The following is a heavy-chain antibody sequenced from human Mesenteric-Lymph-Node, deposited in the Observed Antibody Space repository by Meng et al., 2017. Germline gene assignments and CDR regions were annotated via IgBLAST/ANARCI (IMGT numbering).Heavy chain of an antibody. CDR3: ARAYFSSGYYYYFQH. D-gene: IGHD3-22*01. V-gene: IGHV1-69*05. CDR1: GGIFSSYD. J-gene: IGHJ1*01. CDR2: IIPIFGTA. Sequence: VQVGQAGGEVKKAGASVKVFCKVSGGIFSSYDISWVRQAPGQGLEWMGGIIPIFGTANYAQKFQGRVTITTDESTSTAYMELSSLRSEDTAVYYCARAYFSSGYYYYFQHWGQGTLVTVSS.